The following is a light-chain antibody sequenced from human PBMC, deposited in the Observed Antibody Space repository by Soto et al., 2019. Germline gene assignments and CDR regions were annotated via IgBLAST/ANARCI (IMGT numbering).Light chain of an antibody. Sequence: DITMTQSSSTLSGSEGTRVTITCRASQDIAIYLAWYQQKPGEAPKLLIYAASTLYGGVPSRFSGSGSGTDFALTITSLQAEDFATYYCQQLRRYPSTFCGGTIVDIK. J-gene: IGKJ4*01. CDR1: QDIAIY. V-gene: IGKV1-9*01. CDR3: QQLRRYPST. CDR2: AAS.